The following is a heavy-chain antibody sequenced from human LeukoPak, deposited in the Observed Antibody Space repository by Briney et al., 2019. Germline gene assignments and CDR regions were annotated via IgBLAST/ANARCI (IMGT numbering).Heavy chain of an antibody. D-gene: IGHD2-2*01. CDR3: AKGRDKYQLLSKNWFDP. J-gene: IGHJ5*02. V-gene: IGHV3-9*01. CDR2: ISWNSGSI. CDR1: GFTFDDYA. Sequence: PGGSLRLSCAASGFTFDDYAMHWVRQAPGKGLEWVSGISWNSGSIGYADSVKGRFTISRDNAKNSLYLQMNSLGAEDTALYYCAKGRDKYQLLSKNWFDPWGQGTLVTVSP.